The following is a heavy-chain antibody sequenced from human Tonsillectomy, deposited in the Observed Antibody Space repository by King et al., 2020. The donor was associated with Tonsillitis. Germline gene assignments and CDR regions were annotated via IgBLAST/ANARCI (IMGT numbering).Heavy chain of an antibody. CDR3: ARLTLYSSSWLTL. D-gene: IGHD6-13*01. Sequence: VQLQESGPGLVKPSETLSLSCAVSGYSISSGYFWGWIRQPPGKGLEWIGSFYDSGDTYYNPSLKSRVTMSVDTSKNQFSLKLSSLTAADTAVYYCARLTLYSSSWLTLWGQGTLVTVSS. CDR1: GYSISSGYF. CDR2: FYDSGDT. V-gene: IGHV4-38-2*01. J-gene: IGHJ4*02.